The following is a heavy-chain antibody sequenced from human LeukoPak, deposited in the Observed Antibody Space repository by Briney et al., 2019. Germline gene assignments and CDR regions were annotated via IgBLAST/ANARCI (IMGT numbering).Heavy chain of an antibody. D-gene: IGHD1-26*01. Sequence: SQTLSLTCTVSGGSIRSGSYYWSWIRQPAGKGLEWIGRIHAGGSTNYNPSLKSRVTISADTSKNQFSLKLSSVTAADTAVYYCAREFRKGWDWFDPWGQGTLVTVSS. CDR2: IHAGGST. J-gene: IGHJ5*02. CDR1: GGSIRSGSYY. CDR3: AREFRKGWDWFDP. V-gene: IGHV4-61*02.